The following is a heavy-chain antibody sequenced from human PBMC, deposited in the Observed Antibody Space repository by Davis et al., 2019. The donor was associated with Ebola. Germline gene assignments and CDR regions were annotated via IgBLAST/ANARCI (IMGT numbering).Heavy chain of an antibody. CDR1: GFTFSSYG. CDR3: ARDRVVDGFNFEKYYYFGMDV. V-gene: IGHV3-33*01. D-gene: IGHD5-24*01. J-gene: IGHJ6*02. Sequence: PGGSLRLSCAASGFTFSSYGMHWVRQAPGKGLEWVAVIWYDGSNKYYADSVKGRFTISRDNSKNTLYLQMNSLRAEDTAVYYCARDRVVDGFNFEKYYYFGMDVWGQGTTVTVSS. CDR2: IWYDGSNK.